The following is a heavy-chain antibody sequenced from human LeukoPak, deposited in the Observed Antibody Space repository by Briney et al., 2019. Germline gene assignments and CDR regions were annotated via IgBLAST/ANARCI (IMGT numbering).Heavy chain of an antibody. D-gene: IGHD3-10*01. V-gene: IGHV4-38-2*02. Sequence: PSETLSLTCSVSGYSISSGYYWGWIRQPPGKGLEWIGSIYHSGSTYYNPSLKSRVTISVDTSKNQFSLKLSSVTAADTAVYYCARVRYYHGSGSYYNDYWGQGTLVTVSS. J-gene: IGHJ4*02. CDR3: ARVRYYHGSGSYYNDY. CDR2: IYHSGST. CDR1: GYSISSGYY.